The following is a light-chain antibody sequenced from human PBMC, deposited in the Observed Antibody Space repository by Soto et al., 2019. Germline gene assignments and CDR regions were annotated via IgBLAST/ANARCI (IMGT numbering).Light chain of an antibody. V-gene: IGKV1-39*01. CDR3: QQYNSYS. CDR1: QSISSY. J-gene: IGKJ1*01. CDR2: AAS. Sequence: DIQMTQSPSSLSASVGDRVPITCRASQSISSYLNWYQQKPGKAPNLLIYAASNLQSGVPSRFSGSGSGTEFTLTISSLQPDDFATYYCQQYNSYSFGQGTKVDIK.